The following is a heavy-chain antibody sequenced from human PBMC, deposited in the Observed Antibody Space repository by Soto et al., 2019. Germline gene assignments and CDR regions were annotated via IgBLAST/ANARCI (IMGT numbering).Heavy chain of an antibody. CDR3: ARAELIVAGQAFDS. CDR1: GYRLSNYY. J-gene: IGHJ4*02. V-gene: IGHV1-46*01. CDR2: VNPSDGRA. Sequence: QVDLVQSGAEVKKPGASVKMSCKSSGYRLSNYYMHWVRQAPGQGLEWMGIVNPSDGRANYARKFQGRVTVTWDTSTTTLYMEVNSLRSDDTAIYYCARAELIVAGQAFDSLGQGTLVTVSS. D-gene: IGHD5-12*01.